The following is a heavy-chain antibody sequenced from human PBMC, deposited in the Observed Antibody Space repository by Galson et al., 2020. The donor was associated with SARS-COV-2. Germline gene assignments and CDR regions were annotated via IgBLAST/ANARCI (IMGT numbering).Heavy chain of an antibody. V-gene: IGHV3-7*03. CDR2: IKQDGSEK. Sequence: GESLKISCAASGFTFSSYWMSWVRQAPGKGLEWVANIKQDGSEKYYVDSVKGRFTISRDNAKNSLYLQMNSLRAEDTAVYYCATLPLGYSSGWLPEDYWGQGTLVTVSS. J-gene: IGHJ4*02. CDR3: ATLPLGYSSGWLPEDY. CDR1: GFTFSSYW. D-gene: IGHD6-19*01.